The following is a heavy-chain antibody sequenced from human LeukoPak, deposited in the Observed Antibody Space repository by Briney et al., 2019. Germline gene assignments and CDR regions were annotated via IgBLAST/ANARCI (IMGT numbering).Heavy chain of an antibody. CDR3: ARVYYGSGSYYYMDV. J-gene: IGHJ6*03. D-gene: IGHD3-10*01. CDR2: INPNSGGT. CDR1: GYTFTGCY. V-gene: IGHV1-2*02. Sequence: GASVKVSCKASGYTFTGCYMHWVRQAPGQGLEWMGWINPNSGGTNYAQKFQGRVTMTRDTSISTAYMELSRLRSDDTAVYYRARVYYGSGSYYYMDVWGKGTTVTISS.